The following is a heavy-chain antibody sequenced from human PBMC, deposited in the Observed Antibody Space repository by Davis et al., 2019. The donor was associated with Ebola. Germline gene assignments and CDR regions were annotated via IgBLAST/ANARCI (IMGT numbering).Heavy chain of an antibody. D-gene: IGHD3-22*01. J-gene: IGHJ5*02. CDR3: ARSITMIVVAGGWFDP. CDR2: ISAYNGNT. CDR1: GYTFTSYG. V-gene: IGHV1-18*01. Sequence: AASVKVSCKASGYTFTSYGISWVRQAPGQGLEWMGWISAYNGNTNYAQKLQGRVTMTTDTSTSTAYMELRSLESDDTAVYYCARSITMIVVAGGWFDPWGQGTLVTVSS.